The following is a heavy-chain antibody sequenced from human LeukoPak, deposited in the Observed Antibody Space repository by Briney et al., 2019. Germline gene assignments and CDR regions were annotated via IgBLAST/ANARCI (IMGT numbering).Heavy chain of an antibody. V-gene: IGHV3-23*01. D-gene: IGHD4-17*01. CDR1: GFTFSNYP. CDR2: ISSTGDST. J-gene: IGHJ4*02. Sequence: TGGSLRLSCVGSGFTFSNYPMTWVRQAPGKGLEWVSVISSTGDSTYYADSVKGRFTISRDTLKNTLYLQMNSLRAEDTAVYYCAKGATVTTPYFDHWGREPWSPSP. CDR3: AKGATVTTPYFDH.